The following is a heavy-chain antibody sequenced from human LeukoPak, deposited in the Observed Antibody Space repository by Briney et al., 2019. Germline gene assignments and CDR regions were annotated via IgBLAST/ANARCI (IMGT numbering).Heavy chain of an antibody. Sequence: SETLSLTCAVYGGSFSGYYWSWIRQPPGKGLEWIGEINHSGSTNYNPSLKSRVTISVDTSKNQFSLKLSSVTAADTAVYYCARGPNYYDSSGYYLPSNVNFDHWGQGTLVTVSS. V-gene: IGHV4-34*01. CDR1: GGSFSGYY. D-gene: IGHD3-22*01. CDR2: INHSGST. J-gene: IGHJ4*02. CDR3: ARGPNYYDSSGYYLPSNVNFDH.